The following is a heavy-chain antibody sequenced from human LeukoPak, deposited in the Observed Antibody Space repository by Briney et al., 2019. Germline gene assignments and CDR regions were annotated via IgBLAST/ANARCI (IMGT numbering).Heavy chain of an antibody. V-gene: IGHV4-59*12. D-gene: IGHD6-13*01. CDR3: ARGRSVSRPFDY. CDR2: TYYSGNT. Sequence: PSETLSLTCTVSGGSMTNYYWTWIRQSPGKGLEWIGHTYYSGNTNYNPSLKSRVTISIDTSKNQFSLKLSSVTAADTAVYYCARGRSVSRPFDYWGQGTLVTVSS. CDR1: GGSMTNYY. J-gene: IGHJ4*02.